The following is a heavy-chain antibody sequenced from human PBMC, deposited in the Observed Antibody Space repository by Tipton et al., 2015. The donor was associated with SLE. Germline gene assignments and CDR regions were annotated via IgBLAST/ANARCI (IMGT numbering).Heavy chain of an antibody. Sequence: SLRLSCAASGFTFSSYAMHWVRQVPGKGLEWVAVISYDGSNKYYADSVKGRFTISRDNSKNTLYLQMNSLRVEDTAVYYCARPHYYDSSGYSYYFDYWGQGTLVTVSS. J-gene: IGHJ4*02. CDR3: ARPHYYDSSGYSYYFDY. V-gene: IGHV3-30-3*01. CDR1: GFTFSSYA. D-gene: IGHD3-22*01. CDR2: ISYDGSNK.